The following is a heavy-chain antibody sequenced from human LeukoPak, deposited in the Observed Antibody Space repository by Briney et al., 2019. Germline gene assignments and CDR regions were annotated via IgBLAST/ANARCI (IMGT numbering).Heavy chain of an antibody. CDR1: GYTFTSYY. J-gene: IGHJ4*02. D-gene: IGHD2-2*01. Sequence: ASVKVSCKASGYTFTSYYMHWVRQAPGQGLEWMGWINPNSGGTNYAQKFQGRVTMTRDTSISTAYMELSRLRSDDTAVYYCARAEIDIVVVPAASLFDYWGQGTLVTVSS. CDR3: ARAEIDIVVVPAASLFDY. V-gene: IGHV1-2*02. CDR2: INPNSGGT.